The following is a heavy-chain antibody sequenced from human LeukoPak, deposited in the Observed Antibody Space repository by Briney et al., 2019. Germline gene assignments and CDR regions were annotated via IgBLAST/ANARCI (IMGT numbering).Heavy chain of an antibody. CDR3: ARGAPFTTDAFDI. Sequence: SETLSLTCTVSGGSISSYYWSWIRQPPGKGLEWIGEINHSGSTNYNPSLKSRVTISVDTSKNQFSLKLSSVTAADTAVYYCARGAPFTTDAFDIWGQGTMVTVSS. J-gene: IGHJ3*02. V-gene: IGHV4-34*01. D-gene: IGHD3-22*01. CDR2: INHSGST. CDR1: GGSISSYY.